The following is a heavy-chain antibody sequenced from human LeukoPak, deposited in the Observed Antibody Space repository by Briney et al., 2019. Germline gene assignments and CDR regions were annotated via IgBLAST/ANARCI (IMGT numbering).Heavy chain of an antibody. CDR3: ASSESSSWSTTFY. D-gene: IGHD6-13*01. Sequence: SETLSLTCTVSGGSISNYYWSWIRQPPGKGLEWIGYIYYSGSTNYNPSLKSRVTISVDTSKNQFSLKLSSVTAADTAVYYCASSESSSWSTTFYWGQGTLVTVSS. J-gene: IGHJ4*02. CDR2: IYYSGST. V-gene: IGHV4-59*01. CDR1: GGSISNYY.